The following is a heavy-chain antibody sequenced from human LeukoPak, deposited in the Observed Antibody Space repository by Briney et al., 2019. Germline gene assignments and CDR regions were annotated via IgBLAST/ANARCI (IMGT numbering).Heavy chain of an antibody. J-gene: IGHJ5*02. V-gene: IGHV3-7*01. D-gene: IGHD6-13*01. CDR2: IKQDGSEK. Sequence: QPGGSLRLSCAASGFTFSSYWMSWVRQAPGKGLEWVANIKQDGSEKYYVDSVKGRFTISRDNAKNSLYLQMNSLRAEDTAVYYCARDLRAYSRPTNWFDPWGQGTLVTVSS. CDR3: ARDLRAYSRPTNWFDP. CDR1: GFTFSSYW.